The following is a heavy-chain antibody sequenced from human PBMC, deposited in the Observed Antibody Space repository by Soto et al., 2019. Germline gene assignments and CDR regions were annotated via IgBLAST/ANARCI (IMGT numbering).Heavy chain of an antibody. Sequence: QVQLVQSGAEVKKPGASVTVSCMSSGYIFTSYGISWVRQAPGQGLEWMGWISAYSGDTNFAQKLQGRVTMTTDTSTSTAYMELRSLRSDDTAVYYCARDLSRSSAWFDSWGQGTLVTVSS. J-gene: IGHJ5*01. D-gene: IGHD6-6*01. CDR1: GYIFTSYG. V-gene: IGHV1-18*01. CDR2: ISAYSGDT. CDR3: ARDLSRSSAWFDS.